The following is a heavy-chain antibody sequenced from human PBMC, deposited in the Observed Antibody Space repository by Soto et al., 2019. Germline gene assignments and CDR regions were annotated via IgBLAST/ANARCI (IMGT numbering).Heavy chain of an antibody. CDR2: IIPIFGTA. V-gene: IGHV1-69*05. D-gene: IGHD5-18*01. CDR1: GGTFSSYA. Sequence: QVQLVQSGAEVKKPGSSVKVSCKASGGTFSSYAISWVRQAPGQGLEWMGGIIPIFGTANYAEKFQGRVTISQDESQRPAYMELRRLRAEDPAVYSCARAGYVDTDMPAGGYFDDWGQGTLVTVSS. CDR3: ARAGYVDTDMPAGGYFDD. J-gene: IGHJ4*02.